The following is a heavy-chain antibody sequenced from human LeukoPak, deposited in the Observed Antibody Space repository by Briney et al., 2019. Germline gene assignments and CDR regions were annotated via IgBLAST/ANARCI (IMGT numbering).Heavy chain of an antibody. J-gene: IGHJ6*02. V-gene: IGHV4-34*01. CDR1: DGSFSGYY. CDR3: ARRAYCGGDCRDYGMDV. CDR2: INHSGST. Sequence: PSETLSLTCAVYDGSFSGYYWSWIRQPPGKGLEWIGEINHSGSTNYNPSLKSRVTISVDTSKNQFSLKLSSVTAADTAVYYCARRAYCGGDCRDYGMDVRGQGTTVTVSS. D-gene: IGHD2-21*02.